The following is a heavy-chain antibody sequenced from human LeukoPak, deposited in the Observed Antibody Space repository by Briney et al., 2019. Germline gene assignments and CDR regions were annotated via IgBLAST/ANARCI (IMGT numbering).Heavy chain of an antibody. CDR3: TSYYDSSGYRLEDDAFDI. CDR2: IIPIFGTA. V-gene: IGHV1-69*13. D-gene: IGHD3-22*01. Sequence: EASVKVSCKASGGTFSSYAISWVRQAPGQGLEWMGGIIPIFGTANYAQKFQGRVTIAADESTSTAYMELSSLRSEDTAVYYCTSYYDSSGYRLEDDAFDIWGQGTMVTVSS. J-gene: IGHJ3*02. CDR1: GGTFSSYA.